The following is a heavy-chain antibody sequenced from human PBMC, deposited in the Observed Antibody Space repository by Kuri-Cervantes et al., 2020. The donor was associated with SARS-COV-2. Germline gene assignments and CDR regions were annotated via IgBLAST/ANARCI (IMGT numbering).Heavy chain of an antibody. CDR1: GGSISSSSYY. D-gene: IGHD6-13*01. J-gene: IGHJ4*02. CDR3: ARRAAAGTILLDY. Sequence: ESLKISCTVSGGSISSSSYYWGWIRQPPGKGLEWIGSIYYSGSTYYNPSLKSRVTISVDTSKNQFSLKLSSVTAADTAVYYCARRAAAGTILLDYWGQGTLVTVSS. V-gene: IGHV4-39*01. CDR2: IYYSGST.